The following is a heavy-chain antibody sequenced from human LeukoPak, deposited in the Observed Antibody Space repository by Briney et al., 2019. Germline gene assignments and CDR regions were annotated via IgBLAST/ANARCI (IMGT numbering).Heavy chain of an antibody. CDR2: ISYDGSNK. Sequence: PGGSLRLSCAASGFTFHNNGMHWVRQAPGKGLEWVAVISYDGSNKYYADSVKGRFTISRDNSKNTLYLQMNSLRAEDTAVYYCAKDRRYSEEAMETGYFDYWGQGTLVTVSS. CDR3: AKDRRYSEEAMETGYFDY. J-gene: IGHJ4*02. D-gene: IGHD5-18*01. V-gene: IGHV3-30*18. CDR1: GFTFHNNG.